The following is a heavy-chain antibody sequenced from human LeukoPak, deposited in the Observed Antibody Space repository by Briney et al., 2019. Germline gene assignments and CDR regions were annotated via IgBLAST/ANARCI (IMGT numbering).Heavy chain of an antibody. CDR2: IIPIFGTA. D-gene: IGHD3-10*01. CDR3: ARGEGYGSGRGDAFDI. J-gene: IGHJ3*02. CDR1: GGTFSSYA. Sequence: SVKVSCKASGGTFSSYAISWVRQAPGQGLEWMGGIIPIFGTANYAQKFQGRVTMTRNTSISTAYMELSSLRSEDTAVYYCARGEGYGSGRGDAFDIWGQGTMVTVSS. V-gene: IGHV1-69*05.